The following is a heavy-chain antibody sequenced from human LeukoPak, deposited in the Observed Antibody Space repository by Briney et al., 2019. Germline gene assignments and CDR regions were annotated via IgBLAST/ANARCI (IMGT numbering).Heavy chain of an antibody. V-gene: IGHV1-46*01. CDR2: INPSGGST. D-gene: IGHD2-21*02. J-gene: IGHJ3*02. CDR1: GYTFTSYY. CDR3: ARGGYNSVVVTAMRDAFDI. Sequence: ASVKVSCKASGYTFTSYYMHWVRQAPGQGLEWMGIINPSGGSTSYAQKFQGRVTMTRDMSTSTVYMELSSLRSEDTAVYYCARGGYNSVVVTAMRDAFDIWGQGTMVTVSS.